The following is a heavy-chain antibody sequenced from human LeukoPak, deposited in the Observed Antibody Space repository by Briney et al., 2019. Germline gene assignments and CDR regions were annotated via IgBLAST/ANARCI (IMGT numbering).Heavy chain of an antibody. CDR2: ISSSSNYI. V-gene: IGHV3-21*01. D-gene: IGHD3-3*01. Sequence: GRSLRLSCAASGFNFNNYCMNWVRQAPGKGLEWVSTISSSSNYIYYADSVKGRFTISRDNAKNSLYLQMNSLRAEDTAVYYCARDLTDDFWSGYHFDYWGQGTLVTVSS. CDR3: ARDLTDDFWSGYHFDY. CDR1: GFNFNNYC. J-gene: IGHJ4*02.